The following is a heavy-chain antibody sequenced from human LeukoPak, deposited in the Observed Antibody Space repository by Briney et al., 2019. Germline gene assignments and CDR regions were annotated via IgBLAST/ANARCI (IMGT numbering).Heavy chain of an antibody. Sequence: ASVKVSCKPSGYTFTDYYVHWVRLVPGQGLEWMGRISPNSGATNYAEKFRGRVTMARDTSINTVYMEMSGLRSDHTAVYYCARDLWGWGSDYLDYWGQGTLVTVSS. CDR1: GYTFTDYY. J-gene: IGHJ4*02. V-gene: IGHV1-2*06. CDR2: ISPNSGAT. D-gene: IGHD4/OR15-4a*01. CDR3: ARDLWGWGSDYLDY.